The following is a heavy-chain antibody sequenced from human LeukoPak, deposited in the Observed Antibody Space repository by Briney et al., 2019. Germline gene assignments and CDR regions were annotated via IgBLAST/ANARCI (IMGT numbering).Heavy chain of an antibody. J-gene: IGHJ6*02. CDR2: IYHSGST. CDR3: ARGGSDYYGSGSYYNLYYYYYGMDV. CDR1: GGSISSSNW. V-gene: IGHV4-4*02. D-gene: IGHD3-10*01. Sequence: PSGTLSLTCAVSGGSISSSNWWSWVRQPPGKGLEWIGEIYHSGSTNYNPSLKSRVTISVDTSKNQFSLKLSSVTAADTAVYYCARGGSDYYGSGSYYNLYYYYYGMDVWGQGTTVTVSS.